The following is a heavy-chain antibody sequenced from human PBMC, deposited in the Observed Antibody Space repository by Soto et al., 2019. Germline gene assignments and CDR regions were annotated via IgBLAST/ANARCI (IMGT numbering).Heavy chain of an antibody. Sequence: ASVKVSCKASGYTFTSYGISWVRQAPGQGLEWMGWISAYNGNTNYAQKLQGRVTMTTDTSTSTAYMELRRLRSDDTAVYYCARERREITMVRGTHLDYCGQGSLVTVSS. CDR1: GYTFTSYG. V-gene: IGHV1-18*01. J-gene: IGHJ4*02. D-gene: IGHD3-10*01. CDR2: ISAYNGNT. CDR3: ARERREITMVRGTHLDY.